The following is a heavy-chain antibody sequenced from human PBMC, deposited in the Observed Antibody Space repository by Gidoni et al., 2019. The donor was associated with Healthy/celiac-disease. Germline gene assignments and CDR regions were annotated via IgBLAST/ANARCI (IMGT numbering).Heavy chain of an antibody. V-gene: IGHV3-23*04. D-gene: IGHD6-13*01. J-gene: IGHJ3*02. CDR3: AVPFILAGPQSGAFDI. CDR1: GFTFSSYA. Sequence: EVQLVESGGGLVQPGGSLRLSCAASGFTFSSYAMSWVRQAPGKGLEWVSAISGSGGSTYYADSVKGRFTISRDNSKNTLYLQRNSLRAEDTAVYYCAVPFILAGPQSGAFDIWGQGTMVTVSS. CDR2: ISGSGGST.